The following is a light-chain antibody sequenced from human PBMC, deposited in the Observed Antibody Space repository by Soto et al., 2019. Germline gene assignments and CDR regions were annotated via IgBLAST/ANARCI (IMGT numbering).Light chain of an antibody. Sequence: DIVLTQSPDSLAVSLGARATINCKSSESVLSSSNNKNFLAWFQQKPGQPPKLLISWASTRESGVPDRFSGSGSGTDFTLTISSLQAEDLAIYYCQQYHSDPITFGQGTRLEIK. CDR2: WAS. CDR3: QQYHSDPIT. J-gene: IGKJ5*01. CDR1: ESVLSSSNNKNF. V-gene: IGKV4-1*01.